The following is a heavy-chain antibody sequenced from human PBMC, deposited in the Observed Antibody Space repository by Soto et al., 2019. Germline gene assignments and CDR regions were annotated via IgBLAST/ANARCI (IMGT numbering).Heavy chain of an antibody. V-gene: IGHV3-74*01. J-gene: IGHJ6*02. D-gene: IGHD3-10*01. CDR3: AREGGTLWFGESHVDYYYYYGMDV. CDR2: INSDGSST. Sequence: GGSLRLSCAASGFTFSSYWMHWVRQAPGKGLVWVSRINSDGSSTSYADSVKGRFTISRDNAKNSLYLQMNSLRAEDTAVYYCAREGGTLWFGESHVDYYYYYGMDVWGQGTTVTVSS. CDR1: GFTFSSYW.